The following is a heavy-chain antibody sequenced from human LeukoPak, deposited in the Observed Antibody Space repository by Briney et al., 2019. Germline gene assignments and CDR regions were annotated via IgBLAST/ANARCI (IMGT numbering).Heavy chain of an antibody. Sequence: ASVKVSCKASGYTFTSYYMHWVRQAPGQGLEWMGIINPSGGSTNYAQKFQGRVTMTRDTSTSTVYMELSSLRSEDTAVYYCARDLYCGGDCSWWAFDIWGQGTMVTVSS. CDR1: GYTFTSYY. CDR3: ARDLYCGGDCSWWAFDI. D-gene: IGHD2-21*02. J-gene: IGHJ3*02. CDR2: INPSGGST. V-gene: IGHV1-46*01.